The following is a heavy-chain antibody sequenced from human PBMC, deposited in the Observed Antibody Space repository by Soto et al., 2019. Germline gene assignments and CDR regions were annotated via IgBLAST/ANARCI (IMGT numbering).Heavy chain of an antibody. Sequence: SETLSLTCAVSGGSISSSNWWGWGRRPPGEGLEWIGEIYHSGSINYNPSLKSRVTISVDKSKNQFSLKLSSVTAADTAVYYCARIGRRRGVMYYYYGMDVWGQGTTVTVSS. J-gene: IGHJ6*02. D-gene: IGHD3-10*01. CDR2: IYHSGSI. V-gene: IGHV4-4*02. CDR3: ARIGRRRGVMYYYYGMDV. CDR1: GGSISSSNW.